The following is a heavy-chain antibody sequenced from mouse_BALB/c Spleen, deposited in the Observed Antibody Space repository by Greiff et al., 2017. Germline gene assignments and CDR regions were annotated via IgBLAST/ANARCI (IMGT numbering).Heavy chain of an antibody. Sequence: VQLKQSGAELVRPGALVKLSCKASGFNIKDYDMHWVKQRPEQGLEWIGWIDPENGNTIYDPKFQGKASITADTSSNTAYLQLSSLTSEDTAVYYCASSGAYFDYWGQGTTLTVSS. CDR3: ASSGAYFDY. CDR1: GFNIKDYD. CDR2: IDPENGNT. D-gene: IGHD6-1*01. V-gene: IGHV14-1*02. J-gene: IGHJ2*01.